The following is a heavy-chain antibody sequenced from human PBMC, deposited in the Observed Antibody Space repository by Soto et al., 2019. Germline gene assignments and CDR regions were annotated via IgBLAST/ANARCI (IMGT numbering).Heavy chain of an antibody. CDR3: ARYGPYSSSWYDFAY. CDR2: IIPIFGTA. D-gene: IGHD6-13*01. J-gene: IGHJ4*02. V-gene: IGHV1-69*01. CDR1: GGTFSSYA. Sequence: QVQLVQSGAEVKKPGSAVKVSCKASGGTFSSYAISWVRQAPVQGLEWMGGIIPIFGTANYAQTFQGRVTITADESTSTANLELSSLRSEDTAVYYCARYGPYSSSWYDFAYWGQGTLVTVSS.